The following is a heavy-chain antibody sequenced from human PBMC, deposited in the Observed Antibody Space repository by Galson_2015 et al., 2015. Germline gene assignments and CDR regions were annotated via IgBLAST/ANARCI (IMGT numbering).Heavy chain of an antibody. J-gene: IGHJ4*02. CDR3: AKATIFGVVTRGLNY. CDR1: GFTFSSYA. D-gene: IGHD3-3*01. V-gene: IGHV3-23*01. Sequence: SLRLSCAASGFTFSSYAMSWVRQAPGKGLEWVSAISGSGGSTYYADSVKGRFTISRDNSKNTLYLQMNSLRAEDTAVYYCAKATIFGVVTRGLNYWGQGTLVTVSS. CDR2: ISGSGGST.